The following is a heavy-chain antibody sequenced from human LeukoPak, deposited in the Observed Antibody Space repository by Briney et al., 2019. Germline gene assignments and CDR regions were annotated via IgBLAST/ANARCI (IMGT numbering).Heavy chain of an antibody. Sequence: GASVKVSCKASGYTFTSYGISWVRQAPGQGLEWMGWISAYNGNTNYAQKLQGRVTMTTDTPTSTAYMELRSLRSDDTAVYYCAREYNWNDRGDAFDIWGQGTMVTVSS. J-gene: IGHJ3*02. V-gene: IGHV1-18*01. D-gene: IGHD1-1*01. CDR3: AREYNWNDRGDAFDI. CDR2: ISAYNGNT. CDR1: GYTFTSYG.